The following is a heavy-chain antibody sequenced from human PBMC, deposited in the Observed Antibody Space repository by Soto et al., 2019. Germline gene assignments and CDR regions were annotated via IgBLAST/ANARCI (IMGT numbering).Heavy chain of an antibody. Sequence: QVQLQESGPGLVKPSETLSLTCTVSGGSISSYYWSWIRQPPGKGLEWIGYIYYSGSTNYNPSLKSRVTISVDTSKNQFSLKLSSVTAADTAVYYCARDAGYSSSWYIGYYYGMDVWGQGTTVTVSS. D-gene: IGHD6-13*01. V-gene: IGHV4-59*01. CDR1: GGSISSYY. CDR2: IYYSGST. CDR3: ARDAGYSSSWYIGYYYGMDV. J-gene: IGHJ6*02.